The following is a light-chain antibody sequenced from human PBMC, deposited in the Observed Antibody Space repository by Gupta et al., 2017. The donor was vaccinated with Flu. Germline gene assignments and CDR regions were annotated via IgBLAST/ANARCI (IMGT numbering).Light chain of an antibody. CDR1: QSILYSSNHKNY. Sequence: DIVMTQSPDSLTVSLGERATIKCKSSQSILYSSNHKNYLAWYQQKLGQPPKLLIYWASTRESGVPDRFSDSGSGTDFTLTISSLQAEDVAVYYCQQDDSSPQTFGQGTKVEIK. V-gene: IGKV4-1*01. J-gene: IGKJ1*01. CDR2: WAS. CDR3: QQDDSSPQT.